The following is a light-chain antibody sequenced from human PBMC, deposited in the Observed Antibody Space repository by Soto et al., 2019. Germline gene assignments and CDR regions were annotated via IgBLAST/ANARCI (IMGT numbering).Light chain of an antibody. V-gene: IGLV2-11*01. CDR2: DVS. CDR3: CSYAGTYTGV. CDR1: SSDVGRYSY. Sequence: QSALTQPRSVSVSPGQSVSISCTGTSSDVGRYSYVSWYQQHPGKAPKLMNYDVSERPSGVPDRFSGSKSGNTASLTISGLQAEDEADYYCCSYAGTYTGVFGTGTKLTVL. J-gene: IGLJ1*01.